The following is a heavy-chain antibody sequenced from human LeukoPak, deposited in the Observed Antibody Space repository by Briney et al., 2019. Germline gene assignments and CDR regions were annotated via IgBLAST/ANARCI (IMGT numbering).Heavy chain of an antibody. D-gene: IGHD5-24*01. J-gene: IGHJ4*02. CDR2: ISGSGSGGST. CDR1: GFTFSSSA. V-gene: IGHV3-23*01. CDR3: AKPGYNRFDY. Sequence: GGSLRLSCAASGFTFSSSAMSWVRQAPGKGLEWVSSISGSGSGGSTYYADSVKGRFTISRDNSKNTLYLQMNSLRAEDTAVYYCAKPGYNRFDYWGQGTLVTVSS.